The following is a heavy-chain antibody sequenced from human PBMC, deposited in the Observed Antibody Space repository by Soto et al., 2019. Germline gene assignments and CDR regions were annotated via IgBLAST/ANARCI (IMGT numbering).Heavy chain of an antibody. CDR3: AGVPAALAGGFDY. J-gene: IGHJ4*02. V-gene: IGHV3-23*01. CDR1: GFTFSSYA. D-gene: IGHD2-2*01. CDR2: ISGSGGST. Sequence: GGSLRLSCAASGFTFSSYAMSWVRQAPGKGLEWVSAISGSGGSTYYADSVKGRFTISRDNSKNTLYLQMNSLTAEDTAVYYCAGVPAALAGGFDYWGQGTLVTVSS.